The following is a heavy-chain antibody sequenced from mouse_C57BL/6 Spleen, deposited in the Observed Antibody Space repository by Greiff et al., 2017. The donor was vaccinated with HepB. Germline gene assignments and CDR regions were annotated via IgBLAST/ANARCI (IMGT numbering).Heavy chain of an antibody. J-gene: IGHJ2*01. D-gene: IGHD2-4*01. CDR2: IHPNSGST. V-gene: IGHV1-64*01. Sequence: VQLQQPGAELVKPGASVKLSCKASGYTFTSYWMHWVKQRPGQGLEWIGMIHPNSGSTNYNEKFKSKATLTVDKSSSTAYMQLSSLTSEDSAVYYCARCLYDYDGYYFDYWGQGTTLTVSS. CDR1: GYTFTSYW. CDR3: ARCLYDYDGYYFDY.